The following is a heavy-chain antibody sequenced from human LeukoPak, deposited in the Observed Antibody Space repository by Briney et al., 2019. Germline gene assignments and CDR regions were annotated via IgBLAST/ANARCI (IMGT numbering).Heavy chain of an antibody. CDR3: AKEGYYGSGSYYIELDY. Sequence: GGSLRLPCAASGYTFSSYAMSWVRQAPGMGLEWVSAISGSGGSTYYADSVKGRFTISRDNSKNTLYLQMNSLRAEDTAVYHCAKEGYYGSGSYYIELDYWGQGTLVTVSS. V-gene: IGHV3-23*01. J-gene: IGHJ4*02. CDR1: GYTFSSYA. D-gene: IGHD3-10*01. CDR2: ISGSGGST.